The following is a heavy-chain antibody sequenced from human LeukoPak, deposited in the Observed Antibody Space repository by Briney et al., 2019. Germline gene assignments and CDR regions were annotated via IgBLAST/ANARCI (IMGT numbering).Heavy chain of an antibody. CDR1: GFAFSTYA. CDR2: ISTSGRAT. Sequence: PGGSLRLSCAASGFAFSTYAMTWVRQAPEKGLQWVSTISTSGRATYYADSVEGRFTISRDNSKNTLYLQMNSLRAEDTAVYYCASTSGWYEPIDYWGQRTLVTVSS. V-gene: IGHV3-23*01. D-gene: IGHD6-19*01. J-gene: IGHJ4*02. CDR3: ASTSGWYEPIDY.